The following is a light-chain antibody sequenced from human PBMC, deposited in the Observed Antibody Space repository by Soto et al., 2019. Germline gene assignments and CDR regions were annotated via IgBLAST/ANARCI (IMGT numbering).Light chain of an antibody. V-gene: IGLV2-14*01. Sequence: ALTQPSSGSVSPGQPITISFTLTSSDVGGYNYVSCYQQQSGKAPKLMIHEVSNRPSGVSNRFSGSKSGNTASLTISGLQAEDEADYYCSSYTSSRAYVFGIGTKATVL. CDR1: SSDVGGYNY. J-gene: IGLJ1*01. CDR2: EVS. CDR3: SSYTSSRAYV.